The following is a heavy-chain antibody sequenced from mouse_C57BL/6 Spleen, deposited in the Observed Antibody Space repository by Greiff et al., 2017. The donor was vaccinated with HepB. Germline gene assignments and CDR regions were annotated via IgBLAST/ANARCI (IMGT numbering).Heavy chain of an antibody. J-gene: IGHJ1*03. Sequence: VQLQQSGPELVKPGASVKIPCKASGYTFTDYNMDWVKQSHGKSLEWIGDINPNNGGTIYNQKFKGKATLTVDMSSSTAYMELRSLTSEDTAVYYCARDYGSRHYWYFDVWGTGTTVTVSS. CDR1: GYTFTDYN. D-gene: IGHD1-1*01. CDR3: ARDYGSRHYWYFDV. CDR2: INPNNGGT. V-gene: IGHV1-18*01.